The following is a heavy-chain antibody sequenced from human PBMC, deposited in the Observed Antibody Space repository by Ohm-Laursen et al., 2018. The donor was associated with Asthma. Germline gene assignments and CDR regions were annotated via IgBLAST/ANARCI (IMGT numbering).Heavy chain of an antibody. CDR1: GFTFDDYA. J-gene: IGHJ6*02. V-gene: IGHV3-9*01. Sequence: SLRLSCTASGFTFDDYAMHWVRQAPGKGLEWVSGISWNSGSIGYADSVKGRFTISRDNAKNSLYLQMNSLRAEDTALYYCAKVQARTSYYYGMDVWGQGATVTVSS. D-gene: IGHD1-1*01. CDR2: ISWNSGSI. CDR3: AKVQARTSYYYGMDV.